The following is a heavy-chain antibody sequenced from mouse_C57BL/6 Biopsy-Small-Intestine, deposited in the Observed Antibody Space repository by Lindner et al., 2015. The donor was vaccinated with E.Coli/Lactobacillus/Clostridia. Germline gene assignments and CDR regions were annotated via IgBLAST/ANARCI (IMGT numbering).Heavy chain of an antibody. J-gene: IGHJ2*01. CDR2: INPSTGSA. V-gene: IGHV1-42*01. CDR1: GYSFTGNY. CDR3: ARREVYYFDY. Sequence: ESGPELVKSGASVKISCKASGYSFTGNYINWVKQGPEKSLEWIGEINPSTGSATYNQKFRAKATLTVDKSSSTAYMQFKSLTSEDSAVYYCARREVYYFDYWGQGTTLTVSS.